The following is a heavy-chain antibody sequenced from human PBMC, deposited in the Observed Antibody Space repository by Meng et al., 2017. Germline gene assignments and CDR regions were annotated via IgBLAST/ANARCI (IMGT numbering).Heavy chain of an antibody. D-gene: IGHD6-13*01. CDR1: GGSFSDYY. V-gene: IGHV4-34*01. Sequence: SETLSLTCAVYGGSFSDYYWSWIRQPPGKGLEWIGEINHSGSTNYNPSLKSRVTISVDTSKNQFSLKLSSVTAADTAVYYCARGLRVGIAAAGTSRYWGQGTLVTVSS. J-gene: IGHJ4*02. CDR2: INHSGST. CDR3: ARGLRVGIAAAGTSRY.